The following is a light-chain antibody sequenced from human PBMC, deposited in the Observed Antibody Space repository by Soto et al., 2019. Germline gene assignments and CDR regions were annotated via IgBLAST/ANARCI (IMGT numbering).Light chain of an antibody. Sequence: EIVMTQSPATLSVSPGERATLSCRASQSVSSDLVWYQQKPGQAPRLLIYDASTRATGTPARSSGSGSGTEFTLTISSLQSVDFAVYSCQQYNNWPWTFGQGTKVDIK. V-gene: IGKV3D-15*01. CDR3: QQYNNWPWT. CDR1: QSVSSD. CDR2: DAS. J-gene: IGKJ1*01.